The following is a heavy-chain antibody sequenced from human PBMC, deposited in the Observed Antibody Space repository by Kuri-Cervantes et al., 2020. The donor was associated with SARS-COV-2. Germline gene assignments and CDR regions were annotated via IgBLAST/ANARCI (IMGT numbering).Heavy chain of an antibody. J-gene: IGHJ3*02. CDR3: ASISMVRGPQNAFDI. Sequence: AAVKVSCKASAYTFTSYGISWVRQAPGQGLEWMGCISADNGNTNYAQKVQGRVTMTKDTSTSTAYMELRSLRSDDTAVYYCASISMVRGPQNAFDIWGQGTMVTVSS. V-gene: IGHV1-18*01. D-gene: IGHD3-10*01. CDR1: AYTFTSYG. CDR2: ISADNGNT.